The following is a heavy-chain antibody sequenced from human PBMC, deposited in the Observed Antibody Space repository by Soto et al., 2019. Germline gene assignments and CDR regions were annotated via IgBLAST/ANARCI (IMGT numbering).Heavy chain of an antibody. V-gene: IGHV5-51*01. CDR1: GFSFTTYW. CDR2: IYPGDSKT. D-gene: IGHD6-19*01. CDR3: ARRDGWYQTWFDP. Sequence: LGESLKISCKGSGFSFTTYWIAWVRQMPGKGLEWMGIIYPGDSKTTYSPSFQGHVTISADKSISTAYLQWSSLKASDTAMYYCARRDGWYQTWFDPWGQGTLVTVSS. J-gene: IGHJ5*02.